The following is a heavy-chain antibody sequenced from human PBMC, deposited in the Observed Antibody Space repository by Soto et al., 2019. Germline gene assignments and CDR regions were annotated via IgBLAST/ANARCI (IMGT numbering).Heavy chain of an antibody. D-gene: IGHD3-10*01. CDR1: GYTFTSYY. V-gene: IGHV1-8*01. CDR2: MNPNSGNT. J-gene: IGHJ5*02. CDR3: ARDLHRVGGSWFDP. Sequence: QVQLVQSGAEVKKPGASVKVSCKASGYTFTSYYINWVRQATGQGLEWMGWMNPNSGNTGYAQKFQGRGTMTRNTSISTAYMELSSLRSEDTAVYYCARDLHRVGGSWFDPLGQGTLVTVSS.